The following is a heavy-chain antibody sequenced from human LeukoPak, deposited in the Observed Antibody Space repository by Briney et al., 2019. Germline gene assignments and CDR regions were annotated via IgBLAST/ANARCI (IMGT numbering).Heavy chain of an antibody. D-gene: IGHD3-22*01. CDR2: INPNSGDT. V-gene: IGHV1-2*02. CDR1: GYTFTGYY. CDR3: ARAENYYYDSSGSGDY. J-gene: IGHJ4*02. Sequence: ASVKVSCKTSGYTFTGYYTHWVRQAPGQGLEWMGWINPNSGDTNYAQKFQGRVTMTRDTSISTAYMELTRLRSDDTAVYYCARAENYYYDSSGSGDYWGQGTLVTVSS.